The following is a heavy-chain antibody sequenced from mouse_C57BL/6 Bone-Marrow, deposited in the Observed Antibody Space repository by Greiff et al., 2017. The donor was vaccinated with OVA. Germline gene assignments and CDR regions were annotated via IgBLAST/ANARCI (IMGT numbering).Heavy chain of an antibody. CDR3: ARRYGSSDHDAMDY. J-gene: IGHJ4*01. Sequence: VQLQQSGAELARPGASVKLSCKASGYTFTSYGISWVKQRTGQGLEWIGEIYPRSGNTYYNEKFKGKATLTADKSSSTAYMELRSLTSEDSAVYFCARRYGSSDHDAMDYWGQGTSVTVSS. V-gene: IGHV1-81*01. CDR2: IYPRSGNT. D-gene: IGHD1-1*01. CDR1: GYTFTSYG.